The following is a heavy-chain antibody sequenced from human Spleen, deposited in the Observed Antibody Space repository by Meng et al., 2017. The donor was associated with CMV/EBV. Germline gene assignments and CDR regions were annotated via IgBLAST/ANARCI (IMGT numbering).Heavy chain of an antibody. CDR3: ARELGYCSSTSCNYHWFDP. V-gene: IGHV3-11*01. J-gene: IGHJ5*02. Sequence: GGSLRLACAASGFTFSDYYMSWIRQAPGKGLEWVSYISSSGSTIYYADSVKGRFTISRDNAKNSLYLQMNSLRAEDTAVYYCARELGYCSSTSCNYHWFDPWGQGTLVTVSS. CDR2: ISSSGSTI. CDR1: GFTFSDYY. D-gene: IGHD2-2*01.